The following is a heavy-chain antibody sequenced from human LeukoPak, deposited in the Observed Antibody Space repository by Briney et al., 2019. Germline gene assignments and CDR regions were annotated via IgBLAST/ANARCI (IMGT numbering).Heavy chain of an antibody. J-gene: IGHJ4*02. Sequence: GGSLRLSCAASGFTFSSYWMSWVRQPPGKGLEWVANIKQDGSEKYYVDSVKGRFTISRDNAKNSLYLQMSSLTAEDTAVYYCAGIRGIAAAGDYWGQGTLVTVSS. CDR3: AGIRGIAAAGDY. D-gene: IGHD6-13*01. V-gene: IGHV3-7*04. CDR1: GFTFSSYW. CDR2: IKQDGSEK.